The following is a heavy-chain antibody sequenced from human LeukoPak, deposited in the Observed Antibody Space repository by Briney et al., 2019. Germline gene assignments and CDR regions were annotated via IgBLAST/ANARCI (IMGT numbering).Heavy chain of an antibody. J-gene: IGHJ6*04. CDR3: AELGITMIGGV. Sequence: PGGSLRLSCAASGFTFRDSDMHWVRQAPGKGPEWVAFIQADGGNKYHADSVKGRFTISRDNAKNSLYLQMNSLRAEDTAVYYCAELGITMIGGVWGKGTTVTISS. CDR1: GFTFRDSD. V-gene: IGHV3-30*02. CDR2: IQADGGNK. D-gene: IGHD3-10*02.